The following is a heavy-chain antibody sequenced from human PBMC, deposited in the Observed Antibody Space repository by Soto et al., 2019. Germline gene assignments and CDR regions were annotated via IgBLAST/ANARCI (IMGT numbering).Heavy chain of an antibody. CDR3: AKGVLIVLGRHGDAFDV. Sequence: GGSLRLSCAASGFTFSSYAMSWVRQAPGKGLEWVSAISGSGGSTYYADSVKGRFTISRDNSKNTLYLQMNSLRAEDTAVYYWAKGVLIVLGRHGDAFDVWGQGTMVTVSS. D-gene: IGHD2-8*01. V-gene: IGHV3-23*01. CDR2: ISGSGGST. J-gene: IGHJ3*01. CDR1: GFTFSSYA.